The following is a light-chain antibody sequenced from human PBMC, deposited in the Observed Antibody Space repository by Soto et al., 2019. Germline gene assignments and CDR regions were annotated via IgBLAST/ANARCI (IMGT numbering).Light chain of an antibody. CDR3: QQYGSSPPWT. CDR2: GAS. Sequence: EIVLTQSPGTLSLSPGERATLSCRVSQSVSSNFLAWYQQKPGQAPRLLIYGASSRATGIPDRFSGSGSGTDFTLTISRLEPEDFAVYYCQQYGSSPPWTFGQGTKVEIK. CDR1: QSVSSNF. V-gene: IGKV3-20*01. J-gene: IGKJ1*01.